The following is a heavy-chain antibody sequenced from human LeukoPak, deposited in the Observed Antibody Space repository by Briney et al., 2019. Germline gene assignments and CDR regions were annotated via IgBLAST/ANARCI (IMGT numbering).Heavy chain of an antibody. Sequence: GASVTVPCKASGGTFSSYAISWVRQAPGQGLEWMGGIIPIFGTANYAQKFQGRVTITADESTSTAYMELSSLRSEDTAVYYCARDADCSRTSCQGGYYYYMDVWGKGTTVTVSS. CDR3: ARDADCSRTSCQGGYYYYMDV. J-gene: IGHJ6*03. V-gene: IGHV1-69*13. CDR2: IIPIFGTA. CDR1: GGTFSSYA. D-gene: IGHD2-2*01.